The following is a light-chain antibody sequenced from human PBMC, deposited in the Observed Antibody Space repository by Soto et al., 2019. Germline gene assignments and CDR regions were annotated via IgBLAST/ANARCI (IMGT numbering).Light chain of an antibody. J-gene: IGKJ2*01. V-gene: IGKV3-15*01. Sequence: ETVVTQSPATPSVSLGDRATLSSRASQSVSGDLAWYQQKPGQAPRLLISGASTRATDTPARFSGSGSGTEFTLTISSLQSEDFAVYFCHQYNNWPYAFGQGTKVDIK. CDR1: QSVSGD. CDR2: GAS. CDR3: HQYNNWPYA.